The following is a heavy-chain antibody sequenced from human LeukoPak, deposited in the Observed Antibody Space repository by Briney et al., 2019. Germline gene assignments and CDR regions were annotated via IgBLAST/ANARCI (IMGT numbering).Heavy chain of an antibody. Sequence: ASVKVSCKASGYTFTRYYMYWVRQAPGQGLEWMGIINPSGGSTNYAQKFQGRVTLTRNTSISTAYMELSSPRSEDAAVYYCARGLGRTAMVTRGEVRFDYWGQGTLVTVSS. V-gene: IGHV1-46*01. J-gene: IGHJ4*02. D-gene: IGHD5-18*01. CDR3: ARGLGRTAMVTRGEVRFDY. CDR1: GYTFTRYY. CDR2: INPSGGST.